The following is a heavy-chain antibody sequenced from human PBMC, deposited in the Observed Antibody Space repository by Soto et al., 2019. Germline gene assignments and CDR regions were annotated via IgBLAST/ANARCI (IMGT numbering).Heavy chain of an antibody. CDR1: GFAFSSYW. D-gene: IGHD1-1*01. Sequence: EEQLVESGGGLVQPGGSLRLSCAASGFAFSSYWMHWVRQTPGKGPVWVSRIYNDGSRTAYADSVKGRFTISRDNAMNTMYLQMSSVTVEDTAVYYCERDLSGDTTPYFDLWGQGTLVTVSS. CDR2: IYNDGSRT. CDR3: ERDLSGDTTPYFDL. V-gene: IGHV3-74*01. J-gene: IGHJ4*02.